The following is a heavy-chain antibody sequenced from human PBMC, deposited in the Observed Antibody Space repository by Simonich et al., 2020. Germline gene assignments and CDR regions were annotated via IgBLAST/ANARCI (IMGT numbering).Heavy chain of an antibody. CDR1: GYSFTSYW. V-gene: IGHV5-51*01. J-gene: IGHJ4*02. CDR2: IYPGTSDT. Sequence: EVQLVQSGAEVKKPGESLKISCKGSGYSFTSYWIGWMRQMPGEGLEWMGRIYPGTSDTRYSPSFQGQVTISADKSISTAYLQWSSLKASDTAMYYCARPTTDYDSSGYYYDYWGQGTLVTVSS. CDR3: ARPTTDYDSSGYYYDY. D-gene: IGHD3-22*01.